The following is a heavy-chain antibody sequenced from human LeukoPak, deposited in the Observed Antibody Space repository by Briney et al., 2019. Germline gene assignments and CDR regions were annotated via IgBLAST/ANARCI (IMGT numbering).Heavy chain of an antibody. J-gene: IGHJ6*03. CDR1: GSTFSSYW. Sequence: GGSLRLSCAASGSTFSSYWMSWVRQAPGKGLEWVANIKQDGSEKYYVDSVKGRFTISRDNAKNSLYLQMNSLRAEDTAVYYCARDYCSSTSCQDYYYYYMDVWGKGTTVTVSS. V-gene: IGHV3-7*01. D-gene: IGHD2-2*01. CDR2: IKQDGSEK. CDR3: ARDYCSSTSCQDYYYYYMDV.